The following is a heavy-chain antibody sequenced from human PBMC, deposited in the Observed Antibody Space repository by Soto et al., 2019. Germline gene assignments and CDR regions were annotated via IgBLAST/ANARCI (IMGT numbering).Heavy chain of an antibody. J-gene: IGHJ5*02. D-gene: IGHD2-2*01. Sequence: QVQLVQSGAEVKKPGASVKVSCKASGYTFTSYDINWVRQATGQGLEWMGWMNTNSGNTGYAQKFQGRVTMTRNTSIRTSYMELSSLRSEATAVYYCARTRDIVVVPAAPIPFDPWGQGTLVTVSS. CDR2: MNTNSGNT. V-gene: IGHV1-8*01. CDR3: ARTRDIVVVPAAPIPFDP. CDR1: GYTFTSYD.